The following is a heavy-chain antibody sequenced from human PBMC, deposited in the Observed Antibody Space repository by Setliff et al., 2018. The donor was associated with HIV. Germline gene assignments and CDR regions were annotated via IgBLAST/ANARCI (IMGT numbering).Heavy chain of an antibody. CDR1: GYTFTNYG. CDR2: ISAYNGNT. D-gene: IGHD3-22*01. CDR3: ARYDSSGYYPSNYYYGMDV. Sequence: ASVKVSCKASGYTFTNYGISWVRQAPGQGLEWMGWISAYNGNTNYAQKLQGRVTMTTDTSTSTVYMELRSLRSDDTAVYYCARYDSSGYYPSNYYYGMDVWGQGTTVTVSS. V-gene: IGHV1-18*01. J-gene: IGHJ6*02.